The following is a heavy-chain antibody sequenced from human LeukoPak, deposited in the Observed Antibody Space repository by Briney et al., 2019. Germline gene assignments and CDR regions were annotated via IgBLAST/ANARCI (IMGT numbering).Heavy chain of an antibody. CDR1: GYTFTNYY. Sequence: ASVKVSCKASGYTFTNYYIHWVRQAPGQGLEWMGIINPSGGSTSYAQKFQGRVTMTRDTSTSTVYMELSSLRSEDTAVYYCARGLRPNSYSSSNLSGFDPWGQGTLVTVSS. J-gene: IGHJ5*02. CDR2: INPSGGST. D-gene: IGHD1-26*01. V-gene: IGHV1-46*01. CDR3: ARGLRPNSYSSSNLSGFDP.